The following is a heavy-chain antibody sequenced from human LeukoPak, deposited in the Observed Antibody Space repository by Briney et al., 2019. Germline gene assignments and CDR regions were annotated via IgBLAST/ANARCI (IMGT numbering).Heavy chain of an antibody. CDR2: ISGTRIT. V-gene: IGHV3-53*01. J-gene: IGHJ5*02. Sequence: GSLRLSCAASGFTVSNNYISLVRQAPGKGLEWVSVISGTRITYYADSVKGRFGVSRDVSQNTVYLQMTSLRTEDTAMYYCARHGYCSGGTCYAESRLDPWGQGTLVSVSS. CDR1: GFTVSNNY. CDR3: ARHGYCSGGTCYAESRLDP. D-gene: IGHD2-15*01.